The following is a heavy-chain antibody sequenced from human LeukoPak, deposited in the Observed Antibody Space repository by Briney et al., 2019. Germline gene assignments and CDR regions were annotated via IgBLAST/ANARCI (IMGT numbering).Heavy chain of an antibody. J-gene: IGHJ6*02. CDR1: GFTFSSYA. Sequence: GGSLRLSCAASGFTFSSYAMHWVRQAPGKGLEWVAVISYDGSNKYYADSVEGRFTISRDNSKNTLYLQMNSLRAEDTAVYYCASGGYGDNYYYYGMDVWGQGTTVTVSS. CDR3: ASGGYGDNYYYYGMDV. CDR2: ISYDGSNK. V-gene: IGHV3-30-3*01. D-gene: IGHD4-17*01.